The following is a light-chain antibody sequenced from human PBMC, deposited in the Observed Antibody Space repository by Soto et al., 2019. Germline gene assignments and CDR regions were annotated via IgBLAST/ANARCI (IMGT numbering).Light chain of an antibody. CDR3: QSYDSSLSGSV. CDR2: GNS. V-gene: IGLV1-40*01. J-gene: IGLJ2*01. Sequence: QSVLTQPPSVSGAPGQRVTISCTGSSSNIGAGYDVHWYQQLPGTAPKFLIYGNSNRPSGVPDRFSGSKSGTSASLAITGFQAEDEADYYCQSYDSSLSGSVFGGGTKLTVL. CDR1: SSNIGAGYD.